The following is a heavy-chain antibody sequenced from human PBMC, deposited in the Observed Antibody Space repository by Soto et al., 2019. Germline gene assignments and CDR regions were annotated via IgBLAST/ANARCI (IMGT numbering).Heavy chain of an antibody. CDR1: GVSISSNNW. CDR3: ARSSRYQYDSSEGNFDY. V-gene: IGHV4-4*02. CDR2: MYHTGST. D-gene: IGHD3-22*01. Sequence: QVQLQESGPGLVKPSGTLSLTCAVSGVSISSNNWWSWVRQPPGKGLEWIGEMYHTGSTNYNPSLQSRVPISVDESKDHSSLELNSGTAAETAVYYCARSSRYQYDSSEGNFDYWGQGTLVTVSS. J-gene: IGHJ4*02.